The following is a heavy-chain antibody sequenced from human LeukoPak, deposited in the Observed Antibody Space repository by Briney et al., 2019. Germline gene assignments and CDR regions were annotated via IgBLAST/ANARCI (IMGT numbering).Heavy chain of an antibody. CDR3: ARAGIVVVPAAILGPKELDY. CDR1: GYTFTSYG. V-gene: IGHV1-18*01. J-gene: IGHJ4*02. Sequence: ASVKVSCKASGYTFTSYGISWVRQAPGQGLEWMGWISAYNGNTNYAQKLQGRVTMTTDTSTSTAYMELRSLRSDDTAVYYCARAGIVVVPAAILGPKELDYWGQGTLVTVSS. CDR2: ISAYNGNT. D-gene: IGHD2-2*02.